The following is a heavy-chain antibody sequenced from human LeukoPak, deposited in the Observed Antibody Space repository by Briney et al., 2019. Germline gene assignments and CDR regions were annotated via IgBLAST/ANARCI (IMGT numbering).Heavy chain of an antibody. J-gene: IGHJ4*02. CDR3: ARGDTAMVTFGY. CDR2: IIPIFGTA. D-gene: IGHD5-18*01. CDR1: GGTFSSYA. Sequence: SVKVSCKASGGTFSSYAISWVRQAPGQGLEWMGGIIPIFGTANYAQKFQGRVTITADESTSTAYMELSSLRSEDTAVYYCARGDTAMVTFGYWGQGTLVTVSS. V-gene: IGHV1-69*13.